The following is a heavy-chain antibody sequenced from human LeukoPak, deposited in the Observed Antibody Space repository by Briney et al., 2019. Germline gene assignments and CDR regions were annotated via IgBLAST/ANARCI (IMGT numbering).Heavy chain of an antibody. CDR2: INPSSGVT. CDR1: GYTFTGYY. Sequence: ASVKVSCKTAGYTFTGYYMHWVRQAPGQGLEWTGWINPSSGVTNYAQKFQGRVTMTRDTSISTAYMELSRLTSDDTAVYYCAPTNSNCYYFDYWGQGTLVTVSS. CDR3: APTNSNCYYFDY. D-gene: IGHD6-13*01. V-gene: IGHV1-2*02. J-gene: IGHJ4*02.